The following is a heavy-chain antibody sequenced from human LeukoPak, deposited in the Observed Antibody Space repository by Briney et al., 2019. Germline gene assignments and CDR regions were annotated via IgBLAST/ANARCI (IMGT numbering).Heavy chain of an antibody. CDR1: GGTFSSYA. J-gene: IGHJ6*03. CDR2: IIPIFGTA. V-gene: IGHV1-69*05. D-gene: IGHD3-9*01. Sequence: SVKVSCKASGGTFSSYAISWVRQAPGQGLEWMGGIIPIFGTANYAQKFQGRVTITTDESTSTAYMELSSLRSEDTAVYYCARASGYYDILTGYPTTYYYYMDVWGKGTTVTVSS. CDR3: ARASGYYDILTGYPTTYYYYMDV.